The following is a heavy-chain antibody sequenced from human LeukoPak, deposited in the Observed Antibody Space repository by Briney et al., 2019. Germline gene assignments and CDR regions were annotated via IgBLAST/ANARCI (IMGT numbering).Heavy chain of an antibody. CDR3: ARGPTLSQYNWNYTFDY. CDR2: ISYDGSNE. CDR1: GFTFSSYA. D-gene: IGHD1-7*01. V-gene: IGHV3-30-3*01. Sequence: GGSLRLSCAASGFTFSSYAMHWVRQAPGKGLEWVAVISYDGSNEYYADSVKGRFTISRDNSRNTLYLQMNSLRAEDTAVYYCARGPTLSQYNWNYTFDYWGRGTLVTVSS. J-gene: IGHJ4*02.